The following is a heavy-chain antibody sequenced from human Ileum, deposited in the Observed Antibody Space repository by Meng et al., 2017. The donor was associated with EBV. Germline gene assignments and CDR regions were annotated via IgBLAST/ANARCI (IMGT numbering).Heavy chain of an antibody. V-gene: IGHV3-11*01. CDR1: GFTFSDYY. CDR2: ISSSGSTI. CDR3: ARDTSYYDSSGYCDY. Sequence: VQLGGLGGCLVKPGGSLRISCAASGFTFSDYYMGWIRQAPGKGLEWVSYISSSGSTIYYADSVKGRFTISRDNAKNSLYLQMNSLRAEDTAVYYCARDTSYYDSSGYCDYWGQGTLVTVSS. D-gene: IGHD3-22*01. J-gene: IGHJ4*02.